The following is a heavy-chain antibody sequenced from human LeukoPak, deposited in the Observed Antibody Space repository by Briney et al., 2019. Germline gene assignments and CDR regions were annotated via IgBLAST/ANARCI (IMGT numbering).Heavy chain of an antibody. CDR3: ARAPYTSGFYFFDP. D-gene: IGHD3-22*01. Sequence: KPSETLSLTCTVSGGSISSYYWSWIRQPPGKGLEWIGYVYYGGSTTYNPSLKSRVTISVDTSKNQFSLKLSSVTAADTAVYYCARAPYTSGFYFFDPWGQGTLVTVSS. V-gene: IGHV4-59*13. J-gene: IGHJ5*02. CDR1: GGSISSYY. CDR2: VYYGGST.